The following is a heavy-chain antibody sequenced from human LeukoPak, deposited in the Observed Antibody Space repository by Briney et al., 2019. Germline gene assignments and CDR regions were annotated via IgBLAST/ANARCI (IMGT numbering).Heavy chain of an antibody. CDR2: ISAYNGNT. V-gene: IGHV1-18*01. CDR3: ARDPSYDSSGYPNWFDP. D-gene: IGHD3-22*01. Sequence: ASVKVSCKASGYTFTSYGITWVRLAPGQGLEWMGWISAYNGNTNYAQMFQGRVIMTTDTSTNTAYKELRRLRADDTAMYYCARDPSYDSSGYPNWFDPWGQGTLVTVSS. J-gene: IGHJ5*02. CDR1: GYTFTSYG.